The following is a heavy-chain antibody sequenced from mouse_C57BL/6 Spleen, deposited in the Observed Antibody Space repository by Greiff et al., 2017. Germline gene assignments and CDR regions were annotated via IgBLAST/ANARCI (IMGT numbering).Heavy chain of an antibody. CDR1: GYTFTSYG. CDR2: IYPRSGNT. D-gene: IGHD3-3*01. V-gene: IGHV1-81*01. Sequence: QVQLKESGAELARPGASVKLSCKASGYTFTSYGISWVKQRTGQGLEWIGEIYPRSGNTYYNEKFKGKATLTADKSSSTAYMELRSLTSEDSAVYFCARRGGREDFYYAMDYWGQGTSVTVSS. J-gene: IGHJ4*01. CDR3: ARRGGREDFYYAMDY.